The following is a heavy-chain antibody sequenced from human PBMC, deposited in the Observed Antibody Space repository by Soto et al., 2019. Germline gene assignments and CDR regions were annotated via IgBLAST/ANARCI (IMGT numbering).Heavy chain of an antibody. CDR1: GFTFPRFG. CDR3: AKGRGEMNWANYYGLDV. J-gene: IGHJ6*02. CDR2: ITHEGSQI. Sequence: QVQLVESGGGVVQPGRSLRLSCAASGFTFPRFGMHWVRQAPGKGLEWVALITHEGSQIYYADAVKGRFTISRDNGDNTLSLQMDNLRTEDTATYFCAKGRGEMNWANYYGLDVWGQGTTVTVSS. V-gene: IGHV3-30*18. D-gene: IGHD7-27*01.